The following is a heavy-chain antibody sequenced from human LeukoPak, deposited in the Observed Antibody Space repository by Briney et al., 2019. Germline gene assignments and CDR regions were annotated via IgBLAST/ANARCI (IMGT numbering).Heavy chain of an antibody. CDR2: VSHDSTHK. CDR1: AFAFSTYT. Sequence: GGSLRLSCVASAFAFSTYTMHWVRQAPGKGLEWVAVVSHDSTHKYYADSVQGRSTISRDNSKNTVYLQMNSLRLDDTAVYYCAVDLLDGVPDYFDFWGQGTLVTVSS. CDR3: AVDLLDGVPDYFDF. D-gene: IGHD5-12*01. J-gene: IGHJ4*02. V-gene: IGHV3-30-3*01.